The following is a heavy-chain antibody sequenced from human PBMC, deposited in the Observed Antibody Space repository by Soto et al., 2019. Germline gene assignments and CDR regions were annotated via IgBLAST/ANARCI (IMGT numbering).Heavy chain of an antibody. CDR1: GGSISSYY. D-gene: IGHD1-7*01. Sequence: PSETLSLTCTVSGGSISSYYWSWIRQPPGKGLEWIGYIYYSGSTNYNPSLKSRVTISVDTSKNQFSLKLRSVTAADTAVYYCARVLNGTTWTKKYYYGMDVWGQGTKVTVSS. CDR2: IYYSGST. J-gene: IGHJ6*02. CDR3: ARVLNGTTWTKKYYYGMDV. V-gene: IGHV4-59*01.